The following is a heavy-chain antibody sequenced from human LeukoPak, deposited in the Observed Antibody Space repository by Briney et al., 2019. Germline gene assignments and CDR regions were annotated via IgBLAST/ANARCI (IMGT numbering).Heavy chain of an antibody. D-gene: IGHD3-3*01. CDR3: APGQLRSPF. Sequence: LAWASLRLSCAGSGFTFSTYWMSWVRQDPGKGLEGVANINQDGIDKYYVDSVKGRFTISRDNANNSLELQMDSLRAEDTALYYCAPGQLRSPFGGQGTLVSVSS. CDR2: INQDGIDK. J-gene: IGHJ4*02. CDR1: GFTFSTYW. V-gene: IGHV3-7*01.